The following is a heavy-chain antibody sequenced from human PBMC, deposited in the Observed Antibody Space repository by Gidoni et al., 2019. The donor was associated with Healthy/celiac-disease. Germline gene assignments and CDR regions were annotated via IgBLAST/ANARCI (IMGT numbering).Heavy chain of an antibody. J-gene: IGHJ5*02. D-gene: IGHD2-15*01. CDR2: ISPSDSDT. V-gene: IGHV5-51*03. CDR1: GYSFTSYW. CDR3: ARYCSGGRCPVNWFDP. Sequence: EVQLVQSGAEVKKPGESLKISCKVSGYSFTSYWIGWVRQMPGKGLEWMGIISPSDSDTRYSTSFKGQVTISADKSINTAYLQWSSLKASDTAMYYCARYCSGGRCPVNWFDPWGQGTLVTVSS.